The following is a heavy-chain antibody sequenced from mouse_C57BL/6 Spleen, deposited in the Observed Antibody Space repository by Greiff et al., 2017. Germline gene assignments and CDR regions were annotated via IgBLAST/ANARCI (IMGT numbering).Heavy chain of an antibody. CDR3: ARSGPDY. D-gene: IGHD4-1*01. CDR1: GYAFSSSW. Sequence: QVQLQQSGPELVKPGASVKISCKASGYAFSSSWMNWVKQRPGKGLEWIGRIYPGDGDTNYNGKFKGKATLTADKSSSTAYMQLSSLTSEDSAVYFCARSGPDYGGQGTTLTVSS. CDR2: IYPGDGDT. J-gene: IGHJ2*01. V-gene: IGHV1-82*01.